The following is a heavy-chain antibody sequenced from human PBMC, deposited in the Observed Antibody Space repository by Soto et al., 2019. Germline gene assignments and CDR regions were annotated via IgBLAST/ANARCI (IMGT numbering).Heavy chain of an antibody. CDR1: GFAFSSYG. V-gene: IGHV3-30*03. D-gene: IGHD5-18*01. CDR3: VSDRGYGHASVPYS. CDR2: ISYDGSLQ. Sequence: QAQLVESGGGVVQPGRSLRLSCAASGFAFSSYGMHWVRQAPGTGLEWVAVISYDGSLQHYADSVKGRFTISRDNAKNMVLLQMSSLRAEDTAVYYCVSDRGYGHASVPYSWGQGTLVSFYS. J-gene: IGHJ4*02.